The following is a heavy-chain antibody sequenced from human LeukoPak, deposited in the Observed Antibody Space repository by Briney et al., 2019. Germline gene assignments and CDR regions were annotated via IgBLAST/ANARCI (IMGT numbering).Heavy chain of an antibody. D-gene: IGHD5-18*01. J-gene: IGHJ4*02. CDR3: ARVYTYGYIPDY. CDR1: GYSISSGYF. Sequence: PSETLSLTCTVSGYSISSGYFWGWIRQPPGKGLEWIGIIHSGESPYYSPSLESRVTMSVDTSTNQFSLKLSSVTAADTAVYYCARVYTYGYIPDYWGQGIPVTVSS. CDR2: IHSGESP. V-gene: IGHV4-38-2*02.